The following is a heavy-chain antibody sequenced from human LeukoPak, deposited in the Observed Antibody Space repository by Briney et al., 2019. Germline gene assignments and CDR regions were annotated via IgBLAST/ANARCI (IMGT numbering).Heavy chain of an antibody. Sequence: SETLSLTCTVSGGSISSSSYYWGWIRQPPGKGLEWIGSIYHSGSTYYNPSLKSRVTISVDTSKNQFSLKLSSVTAADTAVYYCASSLAAGTIDYWGQGTLVTVSS. CDR1: GGSISSSSYY. CDR2: IYHSGST. CDR3: ASSLAAGTIDY. D-gene: IGHD6-13*01. V-gene: IGHV4-39*07. J-gene: IGHJ4*02.